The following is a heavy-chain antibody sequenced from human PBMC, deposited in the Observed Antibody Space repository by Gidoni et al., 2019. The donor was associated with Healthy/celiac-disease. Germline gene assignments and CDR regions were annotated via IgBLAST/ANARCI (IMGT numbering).Heavy chain of an antibody. Sequence: EVQLVESGGGLVKPGGSLRLSCAASGFTFSSYSMNWVRKAPGKGLEWVSSISSSSSYIYYADSVKGRFTISRDNAKNSLYLQMNSLRAEDTAVYYCAVAGALFDYWGQGTLVTVSS. CDR1: GFTFSSYS. J-gene: IGHJ4*02. CDR3: AVAGALFDY. V-gene: IGHV3-21*01. D-gene: IGHD6-19*01. CDR2: ISSSSSYI.